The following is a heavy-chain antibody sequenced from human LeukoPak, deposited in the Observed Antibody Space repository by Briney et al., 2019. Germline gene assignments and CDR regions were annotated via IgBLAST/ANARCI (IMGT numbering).Heavy chain of an antibody. D-gene: IGHD4-17*01. CDR3: AKDRGFTVTSGVDY. CDR1: GFTFSSYA. Sequence: GGSLRLSCAASGFTFSSYAMNWVRQAPGKGPEWVSAISGSGGNTYYADSVKGRFTISRDNSKNTLYLQMNSLRAVDTAVYYCAKDRGFTVTSGVDYWGQGTLVTVSS. J-gene: IGHJ4*02. V-gene: IGHV3-23*01. CDR2: ISGSGGNT.